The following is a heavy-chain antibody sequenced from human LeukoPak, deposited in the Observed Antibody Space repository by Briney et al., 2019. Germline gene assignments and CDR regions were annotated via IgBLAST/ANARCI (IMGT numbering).Heavy chain of an antibody. D-gene: IGHD1-26*01. CDR1: GFTFSSYG. CDR3: ARYYTIRAFDI. V-gene: IGHV3-30*03. Sequence: PGGSLRLSCAASGFTFSSYGMHWVRQAPGKGLEWVAVISYDGSNKYYADSVKGRFTISRDNYKNTLYLQMNSLRAEDTAVYYCARYYTIRAFDIWGQGTMVTVSS. J-gene: IGHJ3*02. CDR2: ISYDGSNK.